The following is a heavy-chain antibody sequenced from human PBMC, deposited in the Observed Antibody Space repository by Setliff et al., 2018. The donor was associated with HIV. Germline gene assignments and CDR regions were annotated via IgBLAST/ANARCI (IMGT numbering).Heavy chain of an antibody. D-gene: IGHD3-22*01. CDR2: IYHNGNT. CDR1: GGSISSSNW. CDR3: ARVDYHDYNGYIDF. V-gene: IGHV4-4*02. Sequence: SETLSLTCAVPGGSISSSNWWSWVRQPPGKGLEWIGEIYHNGNTNYSPSLKNRVTMSVDNSKNQFSLMVRSVTAADTAVYYCARVDYHDYNGYIDFWGQGTLVTVSS. J-gene: IGHJ4*02.